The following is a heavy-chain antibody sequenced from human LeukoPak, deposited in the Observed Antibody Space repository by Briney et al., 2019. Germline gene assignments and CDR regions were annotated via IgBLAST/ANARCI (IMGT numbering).Heavy chain of an antibody. V-gene: IGHV3-23*01. CDR2: ISGSGGST. D-gene: IGHD2-2*01. CDR3: VKQTCPGIFRPCSSEDY. CDR1: GFTFSSYA. Sequence: GGSLRLSCAASGFTFSSYAMSWVRQAPGKGLEWVSAISGSGGSTYYADSVKGRFTISRDNSKNTLYLHMNSLRAEDRAVYYCVKQTCPGIFRPCSSEDYWGQGTLVTVSS. J-gene: IGHJ4*02.